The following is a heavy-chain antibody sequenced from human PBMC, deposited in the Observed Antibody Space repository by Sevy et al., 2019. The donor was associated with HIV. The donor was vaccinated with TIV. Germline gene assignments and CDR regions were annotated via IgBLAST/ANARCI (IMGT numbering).Heavy chain of an antibody. CDR3: AREGCTKPHDY. D-gene: IGHD2-8*01. J-gene: IGHJ4*02. Sequence: GGSLRLSCAASGFAFYDYSMSWIRQAPGRGLEWVATLSFGCGKINYADSVKGRFTISRDNSKNSFYLQMDNLRIEDTALYYCAREGCTKPHDYWGQGTRVTVSS. CDR2: LSFGCGKI. CDR1: GFAFYDYS. V-gene: IGHV3-23*01.